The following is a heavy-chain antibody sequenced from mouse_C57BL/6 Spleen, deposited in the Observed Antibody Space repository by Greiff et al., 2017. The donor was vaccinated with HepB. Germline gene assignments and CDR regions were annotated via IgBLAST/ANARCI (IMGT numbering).Heavy chain of an antibody. Sequence: VQLQQSGAELVKPGASVKISCKASGYAFSSYWMNWVKQRPGKGLEWIGQIYPGDGDTNYNGKFKGKATLTADKSSSTANMQLSSLTSEDSAVYFCARWGDYDGGSMDYWGQGTSVTVSS. CDR1: GYAFSSYW. J-gene: IGHJ4*01. CDR2: IYPGDGDT. V-gene: IGHV1-80*01. D-gene: IGHD2-4*01. CDR3: ARWGDYDGGSMDY.